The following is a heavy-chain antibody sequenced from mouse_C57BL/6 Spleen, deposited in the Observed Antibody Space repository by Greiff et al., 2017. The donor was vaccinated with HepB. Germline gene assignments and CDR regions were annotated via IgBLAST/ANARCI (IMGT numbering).Heavy chain of an antibody. Sequence: EVQLQQSGPELVKPGASVKISCKASGYSFTGYYMNWVKQSPEKSLEWIGEINPSTGGTTYNQKFKAKATLTVDKSSSTAYMQLKSLTSEDSAVYYCARRGVLRYYYAMDYWGQGTSVTVSS. J-gene: IGHJ4*01. CDR1: GYSFTGYY. CDR3: ARRGVLRYYYAMDY. V-gene: IGHV1-42*01. CDR2: INPSTGGT. D-gene: IGHD1-1*01.